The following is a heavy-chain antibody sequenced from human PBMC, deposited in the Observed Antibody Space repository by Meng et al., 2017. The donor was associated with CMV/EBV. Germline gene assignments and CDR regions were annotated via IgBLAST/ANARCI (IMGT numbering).Heavy chain of an antibody. D-gene: IGHD6-13*01. Sequence: GESLKISCAASGFTFISYSMNWVRQAPGKGLEWGSSISSSSSYIYYADSVKGRFTISRDTAKNSLYLQMNSLRAEDTAVYYCARDRAAPGWFDPWGQGTLVTVSS. J-gene: IGHJ5*02. V-gene: IGHV3-21*01. CDR1: GFTFISYS. CDR2: ISSSSSYI. CDR3: ARDRAAPGWFDP.